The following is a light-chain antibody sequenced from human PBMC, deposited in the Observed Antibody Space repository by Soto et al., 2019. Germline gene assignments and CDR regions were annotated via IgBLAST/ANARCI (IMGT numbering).Light chain of an antibody. V-gene: IGKV1-39*01. J-gene: IGKJ2*01. CDR1: QSVRSS. Sequence: DIKMTQSPSSLSASVGDRVTITCRASQSVRSSLNWYQQKPGKAPQLLIYAASSLQSGVPSRFSGSGSGTDFTLTISSLQPEDFATYYCQQSYSTPHTFGQGTKLEIK. CDR2: AAS. CDR3: QQSYSTPHT.